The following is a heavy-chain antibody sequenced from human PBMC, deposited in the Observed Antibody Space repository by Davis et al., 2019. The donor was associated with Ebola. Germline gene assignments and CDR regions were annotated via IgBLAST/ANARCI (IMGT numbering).Heavy chain of an antibody. Sequence: PGGSLRLSCTASGFPFPDQTMGWFRQAPGKGLEWVGFVRNKGDGGTTEYAASVKGRFTISRDDPRAIAYLQMNGLTTEDTAVYYCARGIWVYGKLITYYFDSWGQGTLVTVSS. CDR2: VRNKGDGGTT. CDR1: GFPFPDQT. V-gene: IGHV3-49*03. J-gene: IGHJ4*02. D-gene: IGHD1-1*01. CDR3: ARGIWVYGKLITYYFDS.